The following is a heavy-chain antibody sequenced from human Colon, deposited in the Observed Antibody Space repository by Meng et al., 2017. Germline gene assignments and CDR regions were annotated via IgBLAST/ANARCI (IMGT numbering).Heavy chain of an antibody. Sequence: QLQLMQWGAGMLKPSEPLSLTCTVYGDSFTDYYWNWNRQPPEKGLEWIGEIHFSGSTNYNPSLESLVTISEDTSQKQFSLRLSSVTAADTAVYYCARRIRGGSYLGWGQGTLVTVSS. CDR3: ARRIRGGSYLG. V-gene: IGHV4-34*01. CDR2: IHFSGST. D-gene: IGHD1-26*01. CDR1: GDSFTDYY. J-gene: IGHJ4*02.